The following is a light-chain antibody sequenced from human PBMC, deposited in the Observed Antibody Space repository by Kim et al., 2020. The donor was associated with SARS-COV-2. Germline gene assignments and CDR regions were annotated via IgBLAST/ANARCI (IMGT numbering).Light chain of an antibody. CDR2: SNF. CDR1: SSNIGVGYD. V-gene: IGLV1-40*01. CDR3: QSYDSSLTAL. J-gene: IGLJ3*02. Sequence: GQRVTIPCTGSSSNIGVGYDVHWYQQLPGTAPKLLIYSNFNRPSGVPERFSGSKSGTSATLAITGLQPEDEADYYRQSYDSSLTALFGGGTKVTVL.